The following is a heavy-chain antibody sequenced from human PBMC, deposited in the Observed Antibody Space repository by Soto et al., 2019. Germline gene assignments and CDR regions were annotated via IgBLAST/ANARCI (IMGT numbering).Heavy chain of an antibody. J-gene: IGHJ4*02. CDR1: GGSVTNISYY. V-gene: IGHV4-39*01. Sequence: SDTLSLTFTVSGGSVTNISYYWGWIRQSPGKGLEGVGRFYYRGRIYSKSSVKSRVTISADTSENRFSLSLNSVTASDTAVYLCVSQRTTVPTKAYFDXWGPGAMVTVSX. D-gene: IGHD4-17*01. CDR2: FYYRGRI. CDR3: VSQRTTVPTKAYFDX.